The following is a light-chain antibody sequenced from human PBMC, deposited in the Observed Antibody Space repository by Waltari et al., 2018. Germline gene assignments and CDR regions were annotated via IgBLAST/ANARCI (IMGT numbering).Light chain of an antibody. CDR3: QSSDSSLRGSV. Sequence: QSVLTQPPSVSGAPGQRVTISCTGNTSNIGAGYDVHWYQQLPGTAPKLLIYGNNHRPSGGPDRFSGSKSGTSASLAITGLQAEDEADYYCQSSDSSLRGSVFGGGTKLTVL. J-gene: IGLJ3*02. CDR1: TSNIGAGYD. CDR2: GNN. V-gene: IGLV1-40*01.